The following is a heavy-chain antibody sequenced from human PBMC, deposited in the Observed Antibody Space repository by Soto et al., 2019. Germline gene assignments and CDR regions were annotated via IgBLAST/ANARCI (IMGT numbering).Heavy chain of an antibody. J-gene: IGHJ6*02. Sequence: PSETLSLTCNVSGDSIGRFYWSWIRQSAEKGLEWIGRVYSTGGTAYNPAPKGRVTISLDRSNNHVSLEMNSVTAADTAVYFCARDLSGTGLDIWGRGTRVTVSS. V-gene: IGHV4-4*07. CDR1: GDSIGRFY. D-gene: IGHD1-26*01. CDR3: ARDLSGTGLDI. CDR2: VYSTGGT.